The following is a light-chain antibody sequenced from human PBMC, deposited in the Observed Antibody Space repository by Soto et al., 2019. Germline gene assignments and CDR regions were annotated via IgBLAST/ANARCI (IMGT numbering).Light chain of an antibody. Sequence: ETVMTQSPATLSVSPGEGATLSCRASQSVRSNLAWYQQKPGQAPRLLIYGASTRATGVPARFSGSGSGTEFTLTVSSLQSEDFAVYYCQQYNNWPLWTFGQGTKVDIK. CDR2: GAS. CDR3: QQYNNWPLWT. CDR1: QSVRSN. J-gene: IGKJ1*01. V-gene: IGKV3-15*01.